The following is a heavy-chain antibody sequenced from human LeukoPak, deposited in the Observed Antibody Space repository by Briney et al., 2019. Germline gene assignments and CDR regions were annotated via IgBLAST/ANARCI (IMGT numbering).Heavy chain of an antibody. J-gene: IGHJ3*02. V-gene: IGHV1-58*02. Sequence: ASVKVSCKASGFTFTSSAMQWVRQARGQRLEWIGWIVVGSGNTNYAQKFQGRVTMTRDTSTSTVYMELSSLGSEDTAVYYCARGGVAASGASDIWGQGTMVTVSS. CDR2: IVVGSGNT. D-gene: IGHD6-13*01. CDR1: GFTFTSSA. CDR3: ARGGVAASGASDI.